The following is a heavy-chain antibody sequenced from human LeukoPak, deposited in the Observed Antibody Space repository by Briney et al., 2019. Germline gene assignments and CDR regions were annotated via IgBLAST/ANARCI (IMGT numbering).Heavy chain of an antibody. CDR3: AKIGLGDCSTISCFSNWFDP. CDR1: GFTFSSYA. V-gene: IGHV3-23*01. CDR2: ISGSGGST. J-gene: IGHJ5*02. Sequence: PGGSLRLSCAASGFTFSSYAMSWVRQAPGKGLEWVSSISGSGGSTFYEDSVKGRFTISRDNSRDNSKNTVYLQMNSLRAEDTAVYFCAKIGLGDCSTISCFSNWFDPWGQGTLVTVSS. D-gene: IGHD2-2*01.